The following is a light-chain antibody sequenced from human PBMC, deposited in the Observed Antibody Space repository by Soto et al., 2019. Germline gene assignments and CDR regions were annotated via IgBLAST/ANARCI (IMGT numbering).Light chain of an antibody. CDR1: SSDVGGYNY. J-gene: IGLJ1*01. CDR3: SSYTSSSTLWV. V-gene: IGLV2-14*01. CDR2: EVS. Sequence: QSVLTQPASVSGSPGQSITISCTGTSSDVGGYNYVSWYQQHPGKAPKLMIYEVSNRPSGVSIRFSASKSGNTASLTISGLQAEDEADYYCSSYTSSSTLWVFGTGTKLTVL.